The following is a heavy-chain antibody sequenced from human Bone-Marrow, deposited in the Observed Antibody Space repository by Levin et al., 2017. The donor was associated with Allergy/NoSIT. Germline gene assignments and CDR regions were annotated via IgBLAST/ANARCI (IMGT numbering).Heavy chain of an antibody. CDR2: IKQDGSEK. Sequence: SCAASGFTFSNYWMSWVRQAPGKGLEWVANIKQDGSEKNYVDSVKGRSIISRDNAKNSLYLQMTSLRAEDTAVYYCVRARVQLERRSYYFGMDVWGQGTTVTVSS. D-gene: IGHD1-1*01. CDR3: VRARVQLERRSYYFGMDV. CDR1: GFTFSNYW. V-gene: IGHV3-7*01. J-gene: IGHJ6*02.